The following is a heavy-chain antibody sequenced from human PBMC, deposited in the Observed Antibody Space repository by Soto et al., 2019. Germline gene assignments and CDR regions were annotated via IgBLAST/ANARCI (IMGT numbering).Heavy chain of an antibody. D-gene: IGHD2-2*01. J-gene: IGHJ6*02. CDR2: IYHSGST. CDR1: GGSISSNKR. Sequence: SETLSLTCAVYGGSISSNKRWSWVRQPPGKGLEWIGEIYHSGSTNYNPSLKSRVTISLDKSKNQFSLKLTSVTAADSAVYYCARDDHIVVVPTSLGAMDVWGQGTTVTVSS. V-gene: IGHV4-4*02. CDR3: ARDDHIVVVPTSLGAMDV.